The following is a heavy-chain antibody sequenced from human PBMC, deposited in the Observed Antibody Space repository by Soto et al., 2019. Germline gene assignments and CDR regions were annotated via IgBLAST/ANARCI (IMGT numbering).Heavy chain of an antibody. D-gene: IGHD2-2*01. CDR1: GFTFCSYA. V-gene: IGHV3-30*04. CDR2: IAYDGRNK. J-gene: IGHJ4*02. Sequence: GGSLRLSCAASGFTFCSYAIHWVSQAPDKGLEWVAVIAYDGRNKYYADSVKGRFTISRDNSKNTLYLQMNSLRAEDTAVYFCARGPSRLTRFDYWGQGTLVTVSS. CDR3: ARGPSRLTRFDY.